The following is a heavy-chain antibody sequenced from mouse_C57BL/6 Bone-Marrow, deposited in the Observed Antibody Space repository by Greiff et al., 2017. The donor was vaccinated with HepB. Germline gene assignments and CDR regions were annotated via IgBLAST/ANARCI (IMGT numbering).Heavy chain of an antibody. J-gene: IGHJ3*01. CDR2: IDPETGGT. D-gene: IGHD2-2*01. V-gene: IGHV1-15*01. CDR1: GYTFTDYE. Sequence: VQLQQSGAELVRPGASVTLSCKASGYTFTDYEMHWVKQTPVHGLEWIGAIDPETGGTAYTQKFKGKAILTADKSSSTAYMELRSLTSEDSAVDYCTKTGGLRRGCAYWGQGTLVTVSA. CDR3: TKTGGLRRGCAY.